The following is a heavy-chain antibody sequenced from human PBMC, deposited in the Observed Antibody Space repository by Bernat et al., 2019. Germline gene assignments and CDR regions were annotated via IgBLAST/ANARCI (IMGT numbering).Heavy chain of an antibody. J-gene: IGHJ5*02. Sequence: QVQLQQWGAGLLKPSETLSLTCAVYGGSFSGYYWSCIRQPPGKGLEWIGEINHSGSSNYNPSLKSRVTISVDTTKNQLSLKLSSVTAADTAVYYCARGSLAVAGVNWFDPWGQGTLVTVSS. CDR3: ARGSLAVAGVNWFDP. D-gene: IGHD6-19*01. V-gene: IGHV4-34*01. CDR2: INHSGSS. CDR1: GGSFSGYY.